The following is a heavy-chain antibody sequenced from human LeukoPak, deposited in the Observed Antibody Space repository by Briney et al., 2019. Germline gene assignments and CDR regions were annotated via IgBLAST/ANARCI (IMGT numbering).Heavy chain of an antibody. V-gene: IGHV3-30*04. CDR2: ISYDGSNK. J-gene: IGHJ5*02. CDR3: ARDLTADILTGYYGNWFDP. CDR1: GFTFSSYA. D-gene: IGHD3-9*01. Sequence: GRSLRLSCAASGFTFSSYAMHWVRQAPGKGLEWVAVISYDGSNKYYADSVKGRFTISRDNSKNTLYLQMNSLRAEDTAVYYCARDLTADILTGYYGNWFDPWGQGTLVTVSS.